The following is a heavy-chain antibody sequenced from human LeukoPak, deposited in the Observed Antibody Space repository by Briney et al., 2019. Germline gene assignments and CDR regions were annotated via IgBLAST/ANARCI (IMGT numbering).Heavy chain of an antibody. CDR2: IYYSGGT. CDR1: GGSISSHY. Sequence: SETLSLTCTVSGGSISSHYWSWIRQPPGKGLEWIGYIYYSGGTNYNPSLKSRVTISVDTSKNQFSLKLSSVTAADTAVYYCARTYYYDSSGYNLYYYYYMDVWGKGTTVTVSS. J-gene: IGHJ6*03. CDR3: ARTYYYDSSGYNLYYYYYMDV. V-gene: IGHV4-59*11. D-gene: IGHD3-22*01.